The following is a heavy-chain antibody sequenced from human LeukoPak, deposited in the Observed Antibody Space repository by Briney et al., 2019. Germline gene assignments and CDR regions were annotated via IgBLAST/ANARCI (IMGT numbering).Heavy chain of an antibody. CDR2: IIPILGIA. D-gene: IGHD6-13*01. CDR3: ARDLVVGPGAAGILDNLDY. CDR1: GGTFSSYA. V-gene: IGHV1-69*04. Sequence: EASVKVSRKASGGTFSSYAISWVRQAPGQGLEWMGRIIPILGIANYAQKFQGRVTITADKSTSTAYMELSSLRSEDTAVYYCARDLVVGPGAAGILDNLDYWGQGTLVTVSS. J-gene: IGHJ4*02.